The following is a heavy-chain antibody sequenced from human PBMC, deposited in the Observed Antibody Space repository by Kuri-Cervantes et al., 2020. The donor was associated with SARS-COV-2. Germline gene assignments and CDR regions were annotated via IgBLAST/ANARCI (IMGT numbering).Heavy chain of an antibody. CDR3: ARGETGLGNDY. J-gene: IGHJ4*02. CDR1: GFSFSSYG. CDR2: VRYDGKTK. V-gene: IGHV3-30*02. D-gene: IGHD1-1*01. Sequence: GGSLRLSCVASGFSFSSYGMHWVRQTPGKGLEWVAFVRYDGKTKDYADSVKGRFTISRGNAKNSLYLQMNSLRAEDTAVYYCARGETGLGNDYWGQGTLVTVSS.